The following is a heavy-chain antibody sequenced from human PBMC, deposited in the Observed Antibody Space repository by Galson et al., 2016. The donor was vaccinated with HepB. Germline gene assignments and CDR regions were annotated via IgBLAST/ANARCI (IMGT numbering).Heavy chain of an antibody. D-gene: IGHD4-23*01. CDR2: INSDGTMS. Sequence: SLRLSCAASGFTFSDYWMHWVRQAPGKGLAWVSRINSDGTMSNYADSVKGRFTISRDNAKNTLYLQMDSLRVDDTAIYYCGRDHSVVLTTAYNWFDPWGQGTLVTVSS. CDR1: GFTFSDYW. V-gene: IGHV3-74*01. J-gene: IGHJ5*02. CDR3: GRDHSVVLTTAYNWFDP.